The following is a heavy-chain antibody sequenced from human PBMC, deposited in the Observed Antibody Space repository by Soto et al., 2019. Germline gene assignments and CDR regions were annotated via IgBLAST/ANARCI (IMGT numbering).Heavy chain of an antibody. CDR2: IIPIFGTA. Sequence: SVKVSCEASGGSFSSYAISWVRQAPGQGLEWMGGIIPIFGTANYAQKFQGRVTITADESTSTAYMELSSLRSEDTAVYYCARDLRGIAAAGYFDYWGQGTLVTVSS. D-gene: IGHD6-13*01. CDR1: GGSFSSYA. J-gene: IGHJ4*02. V-gene: IGHV1-69*13. CDR3: ARDLRGIAAAGYFDY.